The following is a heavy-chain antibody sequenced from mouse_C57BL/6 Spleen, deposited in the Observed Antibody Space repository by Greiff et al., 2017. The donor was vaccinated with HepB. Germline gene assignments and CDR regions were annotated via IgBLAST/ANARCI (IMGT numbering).Heavy chain of an antibody. CDR3: TRRYGNSGAMDY. Sequence: VQLQQSGTVLARPGASVKMSCKTSGYTFTSYWMHWVKQRPGQGLEWIGAIYPGNSDTSYNQKFKGKAKLTAVTSASTAYMELSSLTNEDSAVYYCTRRYGNSGAMDYWGQGTSVTVSS. V-gene: IGHV1-5*01. J-gene: IGHJ4*01. CDR1: GYTFTSYW. CDR2: IYPGNSDT. D-gene: IGHD2-1*01.